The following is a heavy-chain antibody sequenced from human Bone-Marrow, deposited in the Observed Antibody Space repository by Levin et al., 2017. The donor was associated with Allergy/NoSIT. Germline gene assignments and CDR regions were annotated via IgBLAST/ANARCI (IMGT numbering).Heavy chain of an antibody. J-gene: IGHJ5*02. CDR3: ARDGDYYDSSGYYPSWLDP. CDR1: GFTFSIYS. Sequence: GGSLRLSCAASGFTFSIYSMNWVRQAPGKGLEWVSSISSSGTYIYQADSVKGRFTISRDNAKNSLYLQMNSLRAEDTAVYYCARDGDYYDSSGYYPSWLDPWGQGTLVTVSS. D-gene: IGHD3-22*01. V-gene: IGHV3-21*01. CDR2: ISSSGTYI.